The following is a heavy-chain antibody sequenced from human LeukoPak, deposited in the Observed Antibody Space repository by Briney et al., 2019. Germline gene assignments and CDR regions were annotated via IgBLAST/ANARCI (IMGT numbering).Heavy chain of an antibody. V-gene: IGHV3-21*01. CDR1: GFTFNIYA. CDR2: ISSNSDFM. J-gene: IGHJ4*02. D-gene: IGHD1-26*01. Sequence: GGPLRLSRAASGFTFNIYAMNWVRLAPGKGLEWVASISSNSDFMAYADSVRGRFAISRDNARNSLYLQMNSLRADDTGLYYCTSELGIVGGRRNDCWGQGTLVTVSS. CDR3: TSELGIVGGRRNDC.